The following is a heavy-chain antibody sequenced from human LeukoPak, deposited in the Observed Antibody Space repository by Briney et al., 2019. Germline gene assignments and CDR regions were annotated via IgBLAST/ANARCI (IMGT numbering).Heavy chain of an antibody. J-gene: IGHJ3*02. D-gene: IGHD2-2*01. Sequence: SETLSLTCAAYGGSFSGYYWSWIRQPPGKGLEWIGEINHSGSTNYDPSLKSRVTISVDTSKNQFSLKLSSVTAADTAVYYCARNSQQGDAFDIWGQGTMVTVSS. CDR1: GGSFSGYY. CDR2: INHSGST. V-gene: IGHV4-34*01. CDR3: ARNSQQGDAFDI.